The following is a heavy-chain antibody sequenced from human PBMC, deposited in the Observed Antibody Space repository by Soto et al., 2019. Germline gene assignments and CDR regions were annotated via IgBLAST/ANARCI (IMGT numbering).Heavy chain of an antibody. CDR3: ARGHRTVTLYYYYYYGMDV. Sequence: PGGSLRLSCAASGFTFSSYWMHWVRQAPGKGLVWVSRINSDGSSTSYADSVKGRFTISRDNAKNTLYLQMSSLRAEDTAVYYCARGHRTVTLYYYYYYGMDVWGQGTTVTVSS. CDR1: GFTFSSYW. V-gene: IGHV3-74*01. D-gene: IGHD4-17*01. J-gene: IGHJ6*02. CDR2: INSDGSST.